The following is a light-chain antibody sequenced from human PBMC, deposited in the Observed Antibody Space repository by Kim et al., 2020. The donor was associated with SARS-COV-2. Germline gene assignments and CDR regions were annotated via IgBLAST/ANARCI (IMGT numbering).Light chain of an antibody. CDR2: GAS. Sequence: EIVLTQSPGTLSLSPGERAILSCRASQSVARGYLAWYQQKPGRPPRLLIYGASRRATGISDRFSGSGSGTEFTLTVSRLEPEDFAVYYCQQYDSSSITFGQETRLEIK. V-gene: IGKV3-20*01. J-gene: IGKJ5*01. CDR1: QSVARGY. CDR3: QQYDSSSIT.